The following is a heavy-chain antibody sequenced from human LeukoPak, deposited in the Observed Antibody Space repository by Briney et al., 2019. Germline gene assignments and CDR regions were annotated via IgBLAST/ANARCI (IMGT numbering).Heavy chain of an antibody. CDR2: ISGSGGST. CDR3: SKHSGWYPDWYFDL. D-gene: IGHD6-19*01. J-gene: IGHJ2*01. CDR1: GFTFSSYA. V-gene: IGHV3-23*01. Sequence: GGSLRLSCAASGFTFSSYAMSWVRQAPGKGLEWVSAISGSGGSTYYADSVKGRFTISRDNSKNTLYLQMNSLRAEDTAVYYCSKHSGWYPDWYFDLWGRGTLVTVSS.